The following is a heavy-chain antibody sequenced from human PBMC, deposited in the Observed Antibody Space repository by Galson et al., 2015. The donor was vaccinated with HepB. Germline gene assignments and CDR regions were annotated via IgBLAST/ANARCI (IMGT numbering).Heavy chain of an antibody. CDR2: ISGSGGST. D-gene: IGHD6-13*01. V-gene: IGHV3-23*01. Sequence: SLRLSCAASGFTFSSYAMSWVRQAPGKGLEWVSAISGSGGSTYYADSVKGRFTISRDNSKNTLYLQMNSLRAEDTAVYYCAKDAAAGPTQGPPTARANGYYFDYWGQGTLVTVSS. J-gene: IGHJ4*02. CDR3: AKDAAAGPTQGPPTARANGYYFDY. CDR1: GFTFSSYA.